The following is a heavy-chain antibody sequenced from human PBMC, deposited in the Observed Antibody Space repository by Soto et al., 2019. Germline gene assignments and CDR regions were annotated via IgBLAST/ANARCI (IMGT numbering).Heavy chain of an antibody. J-gene: IGHJ4*02. V-gene: IGHV3-23*01. D-gene: IGHD3-10*01. CDR2: ISGSGGST. CDR1: GFTFSSYA. CDR3: ARMVRGVVYYFDY. Sequence: EVPLLESGGGLVQPGGSLRLSCAASGFTFSSYAMSWVRQAPGKGLEWVSAISGSGGSTYYADSVKGRFTISRDNSKNTLYLQMNSLRAEDTAVYYCARMVRGVVYYFDYWGQGTLVTVSS.